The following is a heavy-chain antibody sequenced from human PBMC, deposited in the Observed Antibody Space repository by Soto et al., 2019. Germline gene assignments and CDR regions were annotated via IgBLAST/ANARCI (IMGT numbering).Heavy chain of an antibody. CDR1: GGSLSSSSYY. D-gene: IGHD2-2*01. V-gene: IGHV4-39*07. J-gene: IGHJ4*02. CDR3: ARDRDCISTSCYRFDY. CDR2: IYYSGST. Sequence: PSETLSLTCTVSGGSLSSSSYYWGWIRQPPGKGLEWIGSIYYSGSTYYNPSLKSRVTISVDTSKNQFSLKLSSVTAADTAVYYCARDRDCISTSCYRFDYWGQGTLVTVSS.